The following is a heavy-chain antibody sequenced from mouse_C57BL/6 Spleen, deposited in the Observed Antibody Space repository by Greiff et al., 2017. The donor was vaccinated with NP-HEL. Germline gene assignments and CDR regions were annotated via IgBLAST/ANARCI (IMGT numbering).Heavy chain of an antibody. CDR3: TRGDYYGSSYDY. CDR2: IDPETGGT. CDR1: GYTFTDYE. D-gene: IGHD1-1*01. V-gene: IGHV1-15*01. Sequence: VKLQESGAELVRPGASVTLSCKASGYTFTDYEMHWVKQTPVHGLEWIGAIDPETGGTAYNQKFKGKAILTADKSSSTAYMELRSLTSEDSAVYYCTRGDYYGSSYDYWGQGTTLTVSS. J-gene: IGHJ2*01.